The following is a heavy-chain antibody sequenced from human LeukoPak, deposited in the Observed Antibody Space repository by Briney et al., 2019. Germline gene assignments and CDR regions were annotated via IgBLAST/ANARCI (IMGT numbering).Heavy chain of an antibody. D-gene: IGHD3-16*01. Sequence: SETLSLTCTVSGGSISSGSYYWSWIRQPAGKRLEWIGHIYRSGSTYYNPSLKSRVTISVDTSKNQFSLKLSSVTAADTAVYYCARGGGASFGPWGQGTLVTVSS. V-gene: IGHV4-61*09. CDR1: GGSISSGSYY. CDR2: IYRSGST. CDR3: ARGGGASFGP. J-gene: IGHJ5*02.